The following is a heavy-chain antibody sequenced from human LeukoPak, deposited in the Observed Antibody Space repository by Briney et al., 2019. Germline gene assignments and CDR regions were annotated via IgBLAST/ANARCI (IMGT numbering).Heavy chain of an antibody. V-gene: IGHV4-59*01. CDR2: IYYSGSI. Sequence: SETLSLTCTVSGGSISSYYWSWIRQPPGKGLEWIGYIYYSGSINYNPSLKSRVTISVDTSKNQFSLKLSSVTAADTAVYYCARRGGPRYCSGGSCYRDAFDIWGQGTMVTVSS. J-gene: IGHJ3*02. D-gene: IGHD2-15*01. CDR1: GGSISSYY. CDR3: ARRGGPRYCSGGSCYRDAFDI.